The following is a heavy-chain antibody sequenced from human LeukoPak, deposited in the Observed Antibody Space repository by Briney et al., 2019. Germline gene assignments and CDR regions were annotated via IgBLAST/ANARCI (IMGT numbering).Heavy chain of an antibody. D-gene: IGHD3-9*01. Sequence: PSETLSLTCTVSGDSISLYYWSWIRQPPGKGLEWIGYIYYTGSTKSNPSLKSRVTISVDTSKKQFSLNLSSVTAADTAVYYCASLHNFDLYYWGQGTLVTVSS. CDR2: IYYTGST. CDR1: GDSISLYY. CDR3: ASLHNFDLYY. J-gene: IGHJ4*02. V-gene: IGHV4-59*08.